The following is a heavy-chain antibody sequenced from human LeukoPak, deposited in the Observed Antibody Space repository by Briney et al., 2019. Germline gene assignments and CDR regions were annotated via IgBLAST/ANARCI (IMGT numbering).Heavy chain of an antibody. CDR2: ISSSSSYI. CDR3: ARDGVGAIDDFDY. D-gene: IGHD1-26*01. CDR1: GFTFSSYS. Sequence: GGSLRLSCAASGFTFSSYSMNWVRQAPGKGLEWVSSISSSSSYIYYADSVKGRFTISRDNAKNSLYLQMNSLRAEDTAVYYCARDGVGAIDDFDYWGQGTLVTVSP. V-gene: IGHV3-21*01. J-gene: IGHJ4*02.